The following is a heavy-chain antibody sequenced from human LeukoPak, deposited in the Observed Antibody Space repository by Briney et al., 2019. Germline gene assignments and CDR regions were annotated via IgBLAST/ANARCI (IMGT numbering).Heavy chain of an antibody. D-gene: IGHD2-2*01. CDR2: INPSGGST. V-gene: IGHV1-46*01. CDR3: ARAHERYGSSTSCRLFDP. CDR1: GYTFTSYY. J-gene: IGHJ5*02. Sequence: ASVKVSCKASGYTFTSYYMHWVRQAPGQGLEWMGIINPSGGSTSYAQKFQGRVTMTRDTSTSTVYMELSSLRSEDTAVYYCARAHERYGSSTSCRLFDPWGQGTRVTVSS.